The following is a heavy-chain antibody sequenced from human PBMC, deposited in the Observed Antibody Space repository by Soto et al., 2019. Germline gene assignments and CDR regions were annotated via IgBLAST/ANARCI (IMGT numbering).Heavy chain of an antibody. CDR1: GFTFSTSW. CDR3: GGGAGY. Sequence: EVPLVESGGGLVQPGGSLRLSCAASGFTFSTSWMSWLRQAPGKGLEWVANIKQDGSEKYYVDSVKGRFTISRDNAKNSMYLHMNTLRAEDTAMYYCGGGAGYWGQGTLVTVSS. CDR2: IKQDGSEK. J-gene: IGHJ4*02. V-gene: IGHV3-7*04.